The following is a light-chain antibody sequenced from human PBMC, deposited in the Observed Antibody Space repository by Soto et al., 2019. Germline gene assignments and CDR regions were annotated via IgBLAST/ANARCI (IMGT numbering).Light chain of an antibody. Sequence: QSALTQPASVSGSPGQSITISCSGTSSDIGTFNFVSWYQQHPGKAPKLLISQVTYRPSGVSHRFSGSKSGNTASLTITGLQAEDEADYFCSSYTSRSTVVFGTGTKLTVL. CDR2: QVT. J-gene: IGLJ1*01. CDR1: SSDIGTFNF. V-gene: IGLV2-14*01. CDR3: SSYTSRSTVV.